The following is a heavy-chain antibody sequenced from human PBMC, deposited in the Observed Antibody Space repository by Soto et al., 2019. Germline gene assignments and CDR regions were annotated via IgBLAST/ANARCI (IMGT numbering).Heavy chain of an antibody. CDR2: ITTTSTYK. V-gene: IGHV3-21*01. CDR3: AREKCSSTSCNHGMDV. Sequence: EVQLVESGGGLVKPGGSLRLSCVASAFTFNNFPMHWVRQAPGKGLQWLASITTTSTYKYYADSVKGRFSISRDNAKNSLYLELTNLRSEDTAVYYCAREKCSSTSCNHGMDVWGLGTTVTVS. D-gene: IGHD2-2*01. CDR1: AFTFNNFP. J-gene: IGHJ6*02.